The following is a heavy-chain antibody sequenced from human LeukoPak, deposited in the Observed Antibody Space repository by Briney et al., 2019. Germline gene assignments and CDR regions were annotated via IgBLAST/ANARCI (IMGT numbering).Heavy chain of an antibody. V-gene: IGHV3-7*01. CDR2: IKRDGSEK. CDR1: GFTYTTYW. CDR3: ARSGGTGTVDY. Sequence: GGSLRLSCEASGFTYTTYWMSWVRQAPGKGLQWVANIKRDGSEKYYVDSVKGRFTISRDNAKNSLYLQMSSLRADDTAVYYCARSGGTGTVDYWGQGTLVTVSS. J-gene: IGHJ4*02. D-gene: IGHD6-13*01.